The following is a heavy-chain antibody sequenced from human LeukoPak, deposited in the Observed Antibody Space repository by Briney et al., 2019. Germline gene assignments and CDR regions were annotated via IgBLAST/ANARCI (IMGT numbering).Heavy chain of an antibody. CDR1: GYRFTSYW. CDR2: IYPGDSDT. V-gene: IGHV5-51*01. CDR3: ARHSGQWPRGP. D-gene: IGHD6-19*01. J-gene: IGHJ4*02. Sequence: GESLEISCQGSGYRFTSYWIGWVRPMPGKGLEWMGIIYPGDSDTRYSPSFQGQVTISADKSISTAYLQWSSLKASDTAMYYCARHSGQWPRGPWGQGTLVTVSA.